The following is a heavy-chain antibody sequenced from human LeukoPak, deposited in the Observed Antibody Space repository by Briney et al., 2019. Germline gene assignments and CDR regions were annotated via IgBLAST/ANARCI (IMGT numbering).Heavy chain of an antibody. V-gene: IGHV1-46*01. D-gene: IGHD4-17*01. Sequence: ASVKVSCKASGYSFTTYSIHWVRQAPGQGLEWMGIINPSGGSTIYSQKFQGRVTMTRDTSTSTVYMELSSLKSEDTAVYYCASEPASTAADYYYGMDVWGQGTTVTVSS. CDR2: INPSGGST. J-gene: IGHJ6*02. CDR1: GYSFTTYS. CDR3: ASEPASTAADYYYGMDV.